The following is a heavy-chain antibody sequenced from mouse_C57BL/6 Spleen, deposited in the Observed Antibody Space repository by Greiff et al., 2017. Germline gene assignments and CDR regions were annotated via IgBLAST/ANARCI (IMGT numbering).Heavy chain of an antibody. Sequence: EVKLMESGAELVRPGSSVKMSCKTSGYTFTSYGINWVKQRPGQGLEWIGYIYIGNGYTEYNEKFKGKATLTSDTSSSTAYMQLSSLTSEDSAIYFCARSGGYGSSYPDFDYWGQGTTLTVSS. V-gene: IGHV1-58*01. CDR3: ARSGGYGSSYPDFDY. D-gene: IGHD1-1*01. CDR2: IYIGNGYT. CDR1: GYTFTSYG. J-gene: IGHJ2*01.